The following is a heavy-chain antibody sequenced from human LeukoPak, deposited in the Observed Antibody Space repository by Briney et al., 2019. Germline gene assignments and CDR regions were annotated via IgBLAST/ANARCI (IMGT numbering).Heavy chain of an antibody. CDR1: GFTLSSYG. CDR2: ISGSGGST. V-gene: IGHV3-23*01. Sequence: GGSLRLSCVASGFTLSSYGMSWVRQAPGKGLEWVSAISGSGGSTYYADSVKGRFTISRDNSKNTLYLQMNSLRAEDTAVYYCATSDIFNAFDIWGQGTMVTVSS. D-gene: IGHD3-9*01. CDR3: ATSDIFNAFDI. J-gene: IGHJ3*02.